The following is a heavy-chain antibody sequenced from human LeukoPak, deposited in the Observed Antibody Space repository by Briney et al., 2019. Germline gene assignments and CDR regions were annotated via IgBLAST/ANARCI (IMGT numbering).Heavy chain of an antibody. D-gene: IGHD3-22*01. CDR2: IYPGDSDT. J-gene: IGHJ4*02. Sequence: GESLKISCKGSGYSFTSYWIGWVRQMPGKGLEWMGIIYPGDSDTRYSPSFQGQVTISADKSISTAYLQWSSLKASDTAMYYCARRDDSSGYYSAYFDYWGQGTLVTVSS. V-gene: IGHV5-51*01. CDR1: GYSFTSYW. CDR3: ARRDDSSGYYSAYFDY.